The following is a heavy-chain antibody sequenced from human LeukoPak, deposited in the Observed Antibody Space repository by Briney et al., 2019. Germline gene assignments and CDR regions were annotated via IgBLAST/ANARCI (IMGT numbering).Heavy chain of an antibody. CDR2: INPNSGGT. Sequence: GASVKVSCKASGYTFTGYYMHWVRQAPGQGLEWMGWINPNSGGTNYAQKFQGWVTMTRDTSISTVYMELSRLRSDDTAVYYCARKQLENWFDPWGQGTLVTVSS. CDR1: GYTFTGYY. D-gene: IGHD1-1*01. CDR3: ARKQLENWFDP. J-gene: IGHJ5*02. V-gene: IGHV1-2*04.